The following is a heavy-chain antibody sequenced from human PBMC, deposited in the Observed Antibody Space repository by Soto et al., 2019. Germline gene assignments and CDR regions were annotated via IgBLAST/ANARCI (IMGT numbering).Heavy chain of an antibody. CDR1: GASIKSRNYF. D-gene: IGHD2-15*01. Sequence: QLQLQETGPGLVKPSETLSLTCTVSGASIKSRNYFWGWIRQPPGKGLEFVGSIHSSGGTYYNPSLKSRVTVSVDLSNSHFSLSLKSLTATDTAVDYCGRLAEAATGHTDFDFWGQGTLVTVSS. V-gene: IGHV4-39*02. CDR2: IHSSGGT. J-gene: IGHJ4*02. CDR3: GRLAEAATGHTDFDF.